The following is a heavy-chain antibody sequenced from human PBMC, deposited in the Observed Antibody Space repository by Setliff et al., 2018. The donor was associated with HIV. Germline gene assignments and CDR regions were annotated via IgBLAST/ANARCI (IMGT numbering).Heavy chain of an antibody. V-gene: IGHV1-18*01. CDR1: GYTFTTYG. CDR2: ISPFNGNT. J-gene: IGHJ4*02. D-gene: IGHD1-26*01. Sequence: ASVQVSCKTSGYTFTTYGITWVRQAPGQGLEWMGWISPFNGNTNFAQKFKGRFTISRDESISAAYLQLNSLKTDDTAVYYCITDRLPGGGTYYTGFLGYWGLGTLVTVSS. CDR3: ITDRLPGGGTYYTGFLGY.